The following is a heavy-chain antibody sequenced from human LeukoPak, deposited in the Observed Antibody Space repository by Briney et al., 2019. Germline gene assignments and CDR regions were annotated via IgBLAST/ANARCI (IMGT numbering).Heavy chain of an antibody. CDR3: ARETPTVTYYYDSSGYWRAFDI. D-gene: IGHD3-22*01. Sequence: ASVKVSCKASGYTFTGYYMHWERQAPGQGLEWMGSINPNSGGTNYAQKFQGRVTMTRDTSISTAYMELSRLRSDDTAVYYCARETPTVTYYYDSSGYWRAFDIWGQGTMVTVSS. J-gene: IGHJ3*02. CDR1: GYTFTGYY. V-gene: IGHV1-2*02. CDR2: INPNSGGT.